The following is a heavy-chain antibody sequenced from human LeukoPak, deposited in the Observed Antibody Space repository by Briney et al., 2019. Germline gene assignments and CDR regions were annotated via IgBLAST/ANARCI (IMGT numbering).Heavy chain of an antibody. D-gene: IGHD5-12*01. CDR2: FDPEDGET. V-gene: IGHV1-24*01. J-gene: IGHJ6*02. CDR1: GYTLTELS. CDR3: AGVTVPPPNSGYAYYGMDV. Sequence: ASVKVSCKVSGYTLTELSMHWVRQAPGKGLEWMGGFDPEDGETIYAQKFQGRVTMTEDTSTDTAYMELSSLRSEDTAVYYCAGVTVPPPNSGYAYYGMDVWGQGTTVTVSS.